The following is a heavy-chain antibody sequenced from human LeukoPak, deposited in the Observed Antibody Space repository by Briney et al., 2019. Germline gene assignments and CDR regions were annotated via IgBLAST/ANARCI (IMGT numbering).Heavy chain of an antibody. J-gene: IGHJ4*02. Sequence: GGSLRLSCAASGFIFSDYWMHWVRQVPGKGLVWVSRIHNDGSDSAYAYAVKGRFTISRDNGKSSLYLQMNSLRVDDTAVYYCARERGSRSFDYWGQGTLITVSS. CDR2: IHNDGSDS. CDR1: GFIFSDYW. V-gene: IGHV3-74*03. D-gene: IGHD3-16*01. CDR3: ARERGSRSFDY.